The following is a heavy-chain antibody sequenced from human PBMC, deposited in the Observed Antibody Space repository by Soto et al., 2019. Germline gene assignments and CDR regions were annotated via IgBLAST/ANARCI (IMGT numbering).Heavy chain of an antibody. CDR2: FSATSENT. CDR1: GFFFSSYT. V-gene: IGHV3-23*01. D-gene: IGHD6-19*01. CDR3: AKARDQQWVRLPFDY. Sequence: EVQLLESGGGLVQPGGSLRLSCVGSGFFFSSYTMTWVRQAPGKGLEWVSSFSATSENTYYADSVRGRFTISRDNSKNTRLRQMNSLTAEDTAMYYCAKARDQQWVRLPFDYWGQGILVIVSS. J-gene: IGHJ4*02.